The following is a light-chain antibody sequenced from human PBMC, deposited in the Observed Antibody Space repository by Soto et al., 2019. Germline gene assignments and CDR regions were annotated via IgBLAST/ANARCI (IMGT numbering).Light chain of an antibody. V-gene: IGLV1-40*01. CDR2: GNS. CDR3: QSYDSSVSNVV. CDR1: SSNIGAGYD. Sequence: QSVLTQPPSVSGAPGQRVTISCTGSSSNIGAGYDVHWYQQLPGTAPKLLIYGNSNRPSGVPDRFSGSKSGTSASLAITGLQDEDEADYYCQSYDSSVSNVVFGGGIKLTVL. J-gene: IGLJ2*01.